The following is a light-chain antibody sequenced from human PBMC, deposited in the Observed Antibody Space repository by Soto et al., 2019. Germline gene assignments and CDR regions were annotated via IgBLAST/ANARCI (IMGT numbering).Light chain of an antibody. V-gene: IGLV2-8*01. CDR1: SSDVGGYNY. Sequence: QSVLTQPASASGSPGQSVTISCTGTSSDVGGYNYVSWYQQHPGRAPKLMIFEVIKRPSGVPDRFSGSKSGYTASLTVSGLQAEDEADYFCSSYAGSNNLVFGGGTKLTVL. CDR2: EVI. CDR3: SSYAGSNNLV. J-gene: IGLJ2*01.